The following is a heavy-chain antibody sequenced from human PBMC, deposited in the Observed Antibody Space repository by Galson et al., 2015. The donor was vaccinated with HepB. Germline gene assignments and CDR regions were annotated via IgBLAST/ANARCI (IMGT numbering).Heavy chain of an antibody. CDR1: GYTFTING. J-gene: IGHJ4*02. V-gene: IGHV1-18*04. CDR2: ISAYGGNT. Sequence: SVKVSCKASGYTFTINGISWVRQTPRQGLEWLGWISAYGGNTTYAQKYQGRITLTRDTSTSTAYMELRSLRSDATAVYYCARDRDYRFDYWGQGTLVTVSS. CDR3: ARDRDYRFDY. D-gene: IGHD4/OR15-4a*01.